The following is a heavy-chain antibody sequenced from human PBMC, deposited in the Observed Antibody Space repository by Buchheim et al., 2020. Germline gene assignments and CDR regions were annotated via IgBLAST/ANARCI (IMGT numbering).Heavy chain of an antibody. V-gene: IGHV3-48*02. Sequence: EVQLVESGGDLVQPGGSLRLSCAASGFTFSSDSMNWVRQAPGKGLEWLSFISSTSANIQYADSVKGRFTVTRDNAKSSLYLQMDSLRDEDTAVYYCARDGKPPGNLWSGYQHGMDVWGQGTT. CDR3: ARDGKPPGNLWSGYQHGMDV. J-gene: IGHJ6*02. CDR2: ISSTSANI. CDR1: GFTFSSDS. D-gene: IGHD3-3*01.